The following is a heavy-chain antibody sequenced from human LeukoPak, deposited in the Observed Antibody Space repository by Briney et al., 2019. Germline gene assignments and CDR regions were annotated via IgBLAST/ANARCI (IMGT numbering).Heavy chain of an antibody. V-gene: IGHV4-59*01. CDR3: ARGRSIAARPGYDYYYYMDV. Sequence: SETLSLTCTVSGGSISSYYWSWIRQPPGKGLEWIGYIYYSGRTNYNPSLKRRVTISVDTSKNQSSLKLSSVTAADTAVYYRARGRSIAARPGYDYYYYMDVWGKGTTVTVSS. CDR1: GGSISSYY. D-gene: IGHD6-6*01. J-gene: IGHJ6*03. CDR2: IYYSGRT.